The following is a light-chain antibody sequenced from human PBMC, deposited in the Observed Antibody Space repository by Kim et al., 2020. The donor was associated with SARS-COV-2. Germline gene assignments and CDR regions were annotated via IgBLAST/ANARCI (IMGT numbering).Light chain of an antibody. CDR2: AAS. Sequence: ASTGDRVTITWRARQGSSSYLAWYQQKPGKAPKLLIYAASTLQIGVPSRFSGSGSGTDFTLTICCLQSEDFATYYCQQYYSYPRTYGQGTKVDIK. J-gene: IGKJ1*01. V-gene: IGKV1-8*01. CDR1: QGSSSY. CDR3: QQYYSYPRT.